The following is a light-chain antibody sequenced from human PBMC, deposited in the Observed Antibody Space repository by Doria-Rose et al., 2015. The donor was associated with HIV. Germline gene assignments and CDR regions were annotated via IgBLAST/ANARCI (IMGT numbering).Light chain of an antibody. V-gene: IGKV3-20*01. CDR2: DGS. J-gene: IGKJ1*01. CDR3: HKYGTSWT. CDR1: QSFSSTY. Sequence: TQSPGTLSLSPGERATLSCRASQSFSSTYLAWYQQKPGQAPSLLIYDGSTRATGIPDRFSTSGSETDFTLTINRLEPEDFALYYCHKYGTSWTFGQGTKVEI.